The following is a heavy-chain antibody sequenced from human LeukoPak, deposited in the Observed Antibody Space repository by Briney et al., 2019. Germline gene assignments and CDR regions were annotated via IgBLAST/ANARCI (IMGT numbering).Heavy chain of an antibody. CDR2: MPYDGGNK. CDR3: VKDQGRGTYSFDY. Sequence: GGFLRLSCAASGFTFSSYGMHWVRQAPGKGLEWVAFMPYDGGNKYYADSVKGRFTISRDNSKNTLYLEMNSLTAEDTAVYYCVKDQGRGTYSFDYWGQGTLVTVSS. J-gene: IGHJ4*02. V-gene: IGHV3-30*02. CDR1: GFTFSSYG. D-gene: IGHD1-26*01.